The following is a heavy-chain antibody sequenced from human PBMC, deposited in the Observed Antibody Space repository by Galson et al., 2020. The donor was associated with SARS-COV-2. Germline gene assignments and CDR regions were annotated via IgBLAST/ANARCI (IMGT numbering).Heavy chain of an antibody. CDR3: AKDFVRGIGYMDV. V-gene: IGHV3-23*01. Sequence: GESLKISCVASGFNFSRYGMRWVRQAPGQGLEWVATTSATTYYADSVRRRFIISRDDSNNILYLQMNGLSADDTAVYYCAKDFVRGIGYMDVWGPGTTVTVSS. CDR2: TSATT. J-gene: IGHJ6*03. D-gene: IGHD3-10*02. CDR1: GFNFSRYG.